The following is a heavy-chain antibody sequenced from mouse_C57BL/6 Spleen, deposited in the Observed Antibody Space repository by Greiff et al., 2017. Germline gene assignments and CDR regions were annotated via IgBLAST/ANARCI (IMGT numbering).Heavy chain of an antibody. CDR2: INPSNGGT. CDR3: ARGIYYYGSSYVLFDY. V-gene: IGHV1-53*01. J-gene: IGHJ2*01. D-gene: IGHD1-1*01. Sequence: QVQLQQPGTELVKPGASVKLSCKASGYTFTSYWMPWVKQRPGQGLEWIGNINPSNGGTTYNEKFKSKATLTLDKSSSTAYMQLSSLTSEDSAVYYCARGIYYYGSSYVLFDYWGQGTTLTVSS. CDR1: GYTFTSYW.